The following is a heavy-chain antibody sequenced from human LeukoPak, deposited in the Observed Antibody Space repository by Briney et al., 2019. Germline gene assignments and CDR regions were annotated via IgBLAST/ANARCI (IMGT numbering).Heavy chain of an antibody. V-gene: IGHV4-30-4*01. Sequence: SETLSLTCTVSGASIRSGDYYWSWVRQPPGKGLEWIGYIYDSGSTYYNPSLKSRITISVDTSENRFSLKLSSVTATDTAVYYCARDCSGGSCYGAFDIWGQGTMVTASS. CDR2: IYDSGST. CDR3: ARDCSGGSCYGAFDI. D-gene: IGHD2-15*01. CDR1: GASIRSGDYY. J-gene: IGHJ3*02.